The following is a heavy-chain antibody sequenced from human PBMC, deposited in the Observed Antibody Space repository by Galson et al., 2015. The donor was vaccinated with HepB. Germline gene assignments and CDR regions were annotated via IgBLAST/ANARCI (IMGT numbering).Heavy chain of an antibody. D-gene: IGHD2-21*02. V-gene: IGHV1-18*01. Sequence: SVKVSCKASGYTFTSYGISWVRQAPGQGLEWMGWISAYNGNTNYAQKLQGRVTMTTDTSTSTAYMELRSLRSDDTAVYYCARRGAYCGGDCPESYYYYGMDVWGQGTTVTVSS. CDR1: GYTFTSYG. CDR2: ISAYNGNT. CDR3: ARRGAYCGGDCPESYYYYGMDV. J-gene: IGHJ6*02.